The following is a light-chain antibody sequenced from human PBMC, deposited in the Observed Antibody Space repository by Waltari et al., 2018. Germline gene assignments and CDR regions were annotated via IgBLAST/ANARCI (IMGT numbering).Light chain of an antibody. Sequence: IVLTQSPGTLSLSPGERATLSCRASQSVSRSLAWYQQKPGQAPKLLIYGASTRATGSPDRFTGSGSGTDFSLTISSREPEDFAIYFCQHYVRLPATFGQGTKVEIK. CDR2: GAS. V-gene: IGKV3-20*01. J-gene: IGKJ1*01. CDR3: QHYVRLPAT. CDR1: QSVSRS.